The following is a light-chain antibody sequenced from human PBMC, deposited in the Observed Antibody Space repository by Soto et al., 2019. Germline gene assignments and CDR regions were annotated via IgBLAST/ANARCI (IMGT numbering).Light chain of an antibody. V-gene: IGLV4-69*01. J-gene: IGLJ3*02. CDR3: QTWSTDIRV. CDR1: SGHNSYA. Sequence: QLVLTQPPSASASLGASVKLTCTLSSGHNSYAIAWHQQQPEKGPRYLMKLNSDGSHSKGDWIPARFSGSSSGAERYLTISSLQSEDEAGYYCQTWSTDIRVFGGGTKLTVL. CDR2: LNSDGSH.